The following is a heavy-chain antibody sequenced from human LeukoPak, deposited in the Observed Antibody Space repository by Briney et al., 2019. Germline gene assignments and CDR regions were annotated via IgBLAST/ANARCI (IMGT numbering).Heavy chain of an antibody. CDR3: AKGSSRPPNAFDI. V-gene: IGHV3-48*01. CDR2: ITSSSTNI. Sequence: GGSLRLSCAASGFTFSTYNMNWVRQAPGKGLEWVSHITSSSTNIYYADSVKGRFTISRDNAKNALSLQMNSLRAEDTAVYYCAKGSSRPPNAFDIWGQGTLVTVS. J-gene: IGHJ3*02. D-gene: IGHD6-6*01. CDR1: GFTFSTYN.